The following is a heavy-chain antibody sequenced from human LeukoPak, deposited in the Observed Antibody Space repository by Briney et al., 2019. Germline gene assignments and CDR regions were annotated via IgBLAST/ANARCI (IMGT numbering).Heavy chain of an antibody. CDR3: TTRDSYPGE. Sequence: PGGSLRLSCAASGFTFNNYAMSWVRQAPGKGLEWVGRIKSKTEGGTTDYAAPVKGRFTISRDDSKSTVYLQMDSLKTEDTAVYYCTTRDSYPGEWGQGTLVTVSS. CDR1: GFTFNNYA. J-gene: IGHJ4*02. V-gene: IGHV3-15*01. CDR2: IKSKTEGGTT. D-gene: IGHD5-24*01.